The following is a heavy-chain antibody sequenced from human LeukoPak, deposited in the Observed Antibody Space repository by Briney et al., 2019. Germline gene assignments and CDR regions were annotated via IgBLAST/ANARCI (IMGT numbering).Heavy chain of an antibody. Sequence: QPGRSLRLSCAASGFTFDDYAMHWVRQAPGKGLEWVSGISWNSGSIGYADSVKGRFTISRDNAKNSLYLQMNSLRAEDTAVYYCARDEDSSGYCDYWGQGTLVTVSS. CDR3: ARDEDSSGYCDY. J-gene: IGHJ4*02. CDR1: GFTFDDYA. D-gene: IGHD3-22*01. CDR2: ISWNSGSI. V-gene: IGHV3-9*01.